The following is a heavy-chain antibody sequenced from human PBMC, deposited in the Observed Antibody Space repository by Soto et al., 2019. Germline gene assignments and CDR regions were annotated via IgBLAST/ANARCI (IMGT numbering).Heavy chain of an antibody. Sequence: SETLSLTCSVSGGSISTVGHYWTWIRQPPGEGLEWIGSIYHTGSTYYSKSLRSRLTMSVDTPKSQFSLRLSSVTAADTAVYYCARATGTLRSRNCDYWGQGSLVTVSS. D-gene: IGHD1-1*01. V-gene: IGHV4-31*03. CDR3: ARATGTLRSRNCDY. J-gene: IGHJ4*02. CDR1: GGSISTVGHY. CDR2: IYHTGST.